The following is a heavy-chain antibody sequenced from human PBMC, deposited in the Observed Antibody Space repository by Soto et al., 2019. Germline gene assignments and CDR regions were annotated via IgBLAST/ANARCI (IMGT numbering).Heavy chain of an antibody. CDR2: ISGSGGST. D-gene: IGHD1-7*01. CDR1: GFTFSSYA. J-gene: IGHJ4*02. Sequence: AGGSLRLSCAASGFTFSSYAMSWVRQAPGKGLEWVSAISGSGGSTYYADSVKGRFTISRDNSKNTLYLQMNSLRAEDTAVYYCAKPLWALELSFYFDYWCQGTLVTVSS. CDR3: AKPLWALELSFYFDY. V-gene: IGHV3-23*01.